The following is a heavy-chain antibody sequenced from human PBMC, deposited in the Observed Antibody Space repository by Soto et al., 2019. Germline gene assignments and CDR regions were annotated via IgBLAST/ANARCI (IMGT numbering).Heavy chain of an antibody. CDR2: IYTAGPT. Sequence: VSLRLPCAAAELTVRNYDMSLVRQAPGRGLQWVSVIYTAGPTYYADSVKGRFTISRDESKNTLYFQMDNLRAEDTATYYCARGKSRDAYNPLGYRGPGILVTVSS. J-gene: IGHJ4*02. D-gene: IGHD1-1*01. CDR3: ARGKSRDAYNPLGY. V-gene: IGHV3-53*01. CDR1: ELTVRNYD.